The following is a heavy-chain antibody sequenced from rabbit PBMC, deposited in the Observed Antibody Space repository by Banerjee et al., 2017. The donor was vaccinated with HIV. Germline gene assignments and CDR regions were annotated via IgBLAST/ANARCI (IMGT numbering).Heavy chain of an antibody. CDR2: IVAGSSGTT. CDR1: GFSFSSSYH. Sequence: QEQLEESGGDLVKPEGSLTLTCTASGFSFSSSYHMCWVRQAPGKGLEWIGCIVAGSSGTTYYASWAKGRFTVSKTSSTTVTLQMTSLTAADTATYFCAKNLGLWGQGTLVTVS. CDR3: AKNLGL. V-gene: IGHV1S45*01. J-gene: IGHJ3*01.